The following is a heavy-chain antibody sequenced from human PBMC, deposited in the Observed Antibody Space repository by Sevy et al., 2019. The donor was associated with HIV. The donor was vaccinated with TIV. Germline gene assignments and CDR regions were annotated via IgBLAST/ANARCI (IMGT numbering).Heavy chain of an antibody. CDR3: AKARGIAAAGINSVCFDY. V-gene: IGHV3-23*01. CDR1: GFTFNTHA. J-gene: IGHJ4*02. D-gene: IGHD6-13*01. CDR2: ISGSGGST. Sequence: GGSLRLSCAASGFTFNTHAMNWVRQAPGKGLEWVSAISGSGGSTYYADSVKGRFTISRDNSKNTLYLQMNSLRAEDTAVYYCAKARGIAAAGINSVCFDYWGQGTLVTVSS.